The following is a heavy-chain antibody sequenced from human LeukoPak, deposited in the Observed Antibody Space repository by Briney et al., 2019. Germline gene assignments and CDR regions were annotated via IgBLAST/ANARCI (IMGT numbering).Heavy chain of an antibody. J-gene: IGHJ6*03. CDR1: GFTFSSYS. CDR2: ISSSSSTI. Sequence: GGSLRLSCAASGFTFSSYSMNWVRQAPGKGLEWVSYISSSSSTIYYADSVKGRFTISRDNAKNSLYLQMNSLRAEDTAVYYCARGIAAAGTRTYYYYYMDVWGKGTTVTISS. V-gene: IGHV3-48*01. D-gene: IGHD6-13*01. CDR3: ARGIAAAGTRTYYYYYMDV.